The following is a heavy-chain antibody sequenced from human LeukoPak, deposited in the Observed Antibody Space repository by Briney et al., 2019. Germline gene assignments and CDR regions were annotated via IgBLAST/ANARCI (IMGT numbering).Heavy chain of an antibody. D-gene: IGHD6-19*01. J-gene: IGHJ4*02. CDR3: ARDYRSSSGWTVDY. CDR1: GFTFSSYS. CDR2: ISTSSSTI. V-gene: IGHV3-48*02. Sequence: GGSLRLSCAASGFTFSSYSMNWVRQAPGKGLEWVSYISTSSSTIHYADSVKGRFTISRDNAKNSLYLQMNSLRDEDTAVYYCARDYRSSSGWTVDYWGQGTLVTVSS.